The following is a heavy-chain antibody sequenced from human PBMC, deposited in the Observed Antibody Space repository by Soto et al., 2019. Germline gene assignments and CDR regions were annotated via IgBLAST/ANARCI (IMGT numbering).Heavy chain of an antibody. D-gene: IGHD6-19*01. Sequence: EVQLVESGGGSVQPGGSLRLSCEASGFTFSSYWMHWVRQSPGKGLVWVSRISSDGSSTSYGDSVKGRFTVSRDNAKNTLYLQMSSLRAEDTAIYYCASRGAVTGLQCWGQGTLVSVSS. CDR1: GFTFSSYW. CDR3: ASRGAVTGLQC. V-gene: IGHV3-74*02. J-gene: IGHJ1*01. CDR2: ISSDGSST.